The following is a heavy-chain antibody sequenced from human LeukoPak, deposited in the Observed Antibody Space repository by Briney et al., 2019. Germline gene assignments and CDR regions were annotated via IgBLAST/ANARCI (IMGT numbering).Heavy chain of an antibody. CDR2: IYYSGST. CDR1: GGSISSYY. V-gene: IGHV4-59*12. D-gene: IGHD5-24*01. Sequence: SETLSLTCTVSGGSISSYYWSWIRQPPGKGLEWIGYIYYSGSTNYNPSLKSRVTISVDTSKNQFSLKLSSVTAADTAVYYCARDMATAEYFQHWGQGTLVTVSS. CDR3: ARDMATAEYFQH. J-gene: IGHJ1*01.